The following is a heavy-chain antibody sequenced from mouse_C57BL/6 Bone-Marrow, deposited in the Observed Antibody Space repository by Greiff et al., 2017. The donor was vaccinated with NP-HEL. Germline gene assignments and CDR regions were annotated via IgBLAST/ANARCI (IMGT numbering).Heavy chain of an antibody. CDR3: ARDNWDWYFDV. V-gene: IGHV7-1*01. D-gene: IGHD4-1*01. CDR1: GFTFSDFY. J-gene: IGHJ1*03. Sequence: EVKLMESGGGLVQSGRSLRLSCATSGFTFSDFYMEWVRQAPGKGLEWIAASRNKANDYTTEYSASVKGRFIVSRDTSQSILYLQMNALRDEDTAIYYCARDNWDWYFDVWGTGTTVTVSA. CDR2: SRNKANDYTT.